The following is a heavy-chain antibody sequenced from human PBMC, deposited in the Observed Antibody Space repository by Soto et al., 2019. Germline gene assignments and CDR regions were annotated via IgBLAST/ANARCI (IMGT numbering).Heavy chain of an antibody. CDR3: ARVRKGYLHDGMDV. V-gene: IGHV3-21*01. CDR2: ISSSSSYI. Sequence: EVQLVESGGGLVKPGGSLRLSCAASGFTFSSYSMNWVRQAPGKGLEWVSSISSSSSYIYYADSVKGRFTISRDNAKNSLYLQMNSLRAEDTAVYYCARVRKGYLHDGMDVWGQGTTVTVSS. CDR1: GFTFSSYS. D-gene: IGHD6-13*01. J-gene: IGHJ6*02.